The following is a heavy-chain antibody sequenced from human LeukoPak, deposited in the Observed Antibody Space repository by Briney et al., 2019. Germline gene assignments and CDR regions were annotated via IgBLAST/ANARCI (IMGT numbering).Heavy chain of an antibody. CDR3: ARDLREGMDV. D-gene: IGHD1-26*01. Sequence: SSETLSLTCAVYGGSFSGYYWSWIRQPPGKGLEWVGEIYHSGSTNYNPSLKSRVTISVDKSKNQFSLKLSSVTAADTAVYYCARDLREGMDVWGKGTTVTVSS. CDR1: GGSFSGYY. CDR2: IYHSGST. J-gene: IGHJ6*03. V-gene: IGHV4-34*01.